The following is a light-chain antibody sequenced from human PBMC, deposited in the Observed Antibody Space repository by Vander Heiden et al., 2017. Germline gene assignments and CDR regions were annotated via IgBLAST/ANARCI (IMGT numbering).Light chain of an antibody. J-gene: IGKJ3*01. CDR1: QSVSSN. V-gene: IGKV3-15*01. Sequence: EIVMTQSPATLSVSPVERATLSCRASQSVSSNFAWYQQKPGQAPSLLIYGASTRATGIPARFSGSGSGTEFPLTISSLQSEDFAVYYCQQYNNWPITFGPGTKVDIK. CDR2: GAS. CDR3: QQYNNWPIT.